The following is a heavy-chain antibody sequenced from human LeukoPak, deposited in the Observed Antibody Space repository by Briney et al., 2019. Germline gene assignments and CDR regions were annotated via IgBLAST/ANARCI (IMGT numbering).Heavy chain of an antibody. J-gene: IGHJ5*02. D-gene: IGHD3-22*01. CDR3: ARGLSTYYYDSKDWFDP. CDR1: GYTFTSHG. V-gene: IGHV1-18*01. CDR2: IRPSTGDT. Sequence: ASVKVSCKASGYTFTSHGISWVRQAPGQGLEWMGWIRPSTGDTDYALNLQGRVTLSTDTSTSTAYMELRSLRSDDTAVYYCARGLSTYYYDSKDWFDPWGQGTLVTVSS.